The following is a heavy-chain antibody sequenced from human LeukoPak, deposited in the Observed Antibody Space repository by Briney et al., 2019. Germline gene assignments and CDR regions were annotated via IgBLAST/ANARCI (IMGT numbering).Heavy chain of an antibody. Sequence: ASVKVSCKASGGTFSSYAISWVRQAPGQGLEWMGGIIPIFGTANYAQKFQGRVTTTTDESTSTAYMELSSLRSEDTAVYYCARAGRGSYLRGSLNYWGQGTLVTVSS. CDR2: IIPIFGTA. J-gene: IGHJ4*02. V-gene: IGHV1-69*05. CDR1: GGTFSSYA. D-gene: IGHD1-26*01. CDR3: ARAGRGSYLRGSLNY.